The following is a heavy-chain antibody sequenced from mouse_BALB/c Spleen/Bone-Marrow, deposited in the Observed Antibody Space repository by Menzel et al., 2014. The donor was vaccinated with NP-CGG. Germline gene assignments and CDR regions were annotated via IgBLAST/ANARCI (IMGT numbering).Heavy chain of an antibody. V-gene: IGHV5-17*02. D-gene: IGHD2-2*01. J-gene: IGHJ4*01. CDR2: ISSGSSNI. Sequence: EVQVVESGGGLVQPGGSRKLSCAASGFTFSSFGMHWVRRASEKGLEWVAYISSGSSNINYADTVKGRFTISRDNPKNTLFLQMTSLRSEDTAMYYCARWGYYYAMDYWGQGTSVTVSS. CDR1: GFTFSSFG. CDR3: ARWGYYYAMDY.